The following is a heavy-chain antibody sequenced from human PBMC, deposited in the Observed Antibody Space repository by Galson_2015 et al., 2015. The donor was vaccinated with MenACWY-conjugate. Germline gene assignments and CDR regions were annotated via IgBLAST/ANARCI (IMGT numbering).Heavy chain of an antibody. CDR3: ARPGGSGSFHFDY. CDR1: GFTFSSYA. V-gene: IGHV3-30*04. Sequence: SLRLSCAASGFTFSSYAMHWVRQAPGKGLEWVAVISYDGSNKYYADSVKGRFTISRDNSKNTLYLQMNSLRAGDTAVYYCARPGGSGSFHFDYWGQGTLVTVSS. D-gene: IGHD3-10*01. J-gene: IGHJ4*02. CDR2: ISYDGSNK.